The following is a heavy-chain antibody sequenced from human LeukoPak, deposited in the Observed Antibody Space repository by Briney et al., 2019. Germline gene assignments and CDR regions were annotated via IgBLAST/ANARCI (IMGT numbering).Heavy chain of an antibody. CDR1: GFTFSSYS. Sequence: GGSLRLSCAASGFTFSSYSMNWVRQAPGKGLEWVSYISSSSTIYYADSVKGRFTISRDNAKNSLYLQMNSLRAEDTAVYYCARVPYDILTGYWFYYYYMDVWGKGTTVTVSS. V-gene: IGHV3-48*04. CDR3: ARVPYDILTGYWFYYYYMDV. D-gene: IGHD3-9*01. J-gene: IGHJ6*03. CDR2: ISSSSTI.